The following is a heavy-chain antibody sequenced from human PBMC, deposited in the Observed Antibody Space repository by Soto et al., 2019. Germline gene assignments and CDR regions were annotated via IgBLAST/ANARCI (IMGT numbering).Heavy chain of an antibody. J-gene: IGHJ4*02. CDR2: VHYSGST. CDR1: GDSVNTVNQY. V-gene: IGHV4-61*01. D-gene: IGHD5-18*01. CDR3: ARVSAGSRDTAMVSVFDY. Sequence: PSETLSLTCTVSGDSVNTVNQYWTWIRQPPGKGLEWIGYVHYSGSTNYSLSLKSRVTLSLDTSKNQFYLRLISLAAADTADYYCARVSAGSRDTAMVSVFDYWGQGILGTVSS.